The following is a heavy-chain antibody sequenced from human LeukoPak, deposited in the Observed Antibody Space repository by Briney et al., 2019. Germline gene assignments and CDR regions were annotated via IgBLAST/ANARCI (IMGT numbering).Heavy chain of an antibody. J-gene: IGHJ5*02. Sequence: SETLSLTCTVSGGSISSYYWSWIRQPAGKGLEWIGRIYTSGSTNYNPSLKSRVTISVDTSKNQFSLKLSSVTAADTAVYYCARDLTYGSGSYHWFDPWGQGTLVTVSS. CDR2: IYTSGST. V-gene: IGHV4-4*07. D-gene: IGHD3-10*01. CDR1: GGSISSYY. CDR3: ARDLTYGSGSYHWFDP.